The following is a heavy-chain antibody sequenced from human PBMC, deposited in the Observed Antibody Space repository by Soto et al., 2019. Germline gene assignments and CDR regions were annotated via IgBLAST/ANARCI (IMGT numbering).Heavy chain of an antibody. Sequence: QVQLVQSGAEVKKPGSSVKVSCKASGGTFSSYAISWVRQAPGQGLEWMGGIIPIFGTANYAQKFQGRVTITADKSTSTAYMELSSLRSEDTAVYYCAHLAQMATILRRNDAFDIWGQGTMVTVSS. V-gene: IGHV1-69*06. J-gene: IGHJ3*02. CDR3: AHLAQMATILRRNDAFDI. CDR2: IIPIFGTA. CDR1: GGTFSSYA. D-gene: IGHD5-12*01.